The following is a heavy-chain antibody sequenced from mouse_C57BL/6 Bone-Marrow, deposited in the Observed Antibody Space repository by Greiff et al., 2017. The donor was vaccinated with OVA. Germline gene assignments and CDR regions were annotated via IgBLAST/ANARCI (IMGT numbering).Heavy chain of an antibody. CDR2: IDPSDSET. Sequence: VQLQQSGAELVRPGSSVKLSCKASGYTFTSYWMHWVKQRPIQGLEWIGNIDPSDSETHYNQKFKDKATLTVDKSSSTAYMQLSSLTSEDSAVYYCAREGGERGFAYWGQGTLVTVSA. J-gene: IGHJ3*01. CDR3: AREGGERGFAY. V-gene: IGHV1-52*01. CDR1: GYTFTSYW.